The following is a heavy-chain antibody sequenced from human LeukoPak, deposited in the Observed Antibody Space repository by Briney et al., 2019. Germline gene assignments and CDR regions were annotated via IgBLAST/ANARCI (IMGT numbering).Heavy chain of an antibody. CDR3: AHTYDFWGGYSDYGMDV. J-gene: IGHJ6*02. CDR1: GYTFTSYG. Sequence: EASVTVSCKASGYTFTSYGISWVRQAPGQGREWMGWISAYNGNTNYAQKLQGRVTITTDTSTSTAYMELRSLRSDDTAVYYCAHTYDFWGGYSDYGMDVWGQGTTVTVSS. D-gene: IGHD3-3*01. CDR2: ISAYNGNT. V-gene: IGHV1-18*01.